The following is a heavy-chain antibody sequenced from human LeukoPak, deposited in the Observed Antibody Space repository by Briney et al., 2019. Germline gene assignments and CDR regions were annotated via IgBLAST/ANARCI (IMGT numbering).Heavy chain of an antibody. CDR1: GFIFTGYF. D-gene: IGHD3-3*01. V-gene: IGHV3-7*01. CDR2: IQRDGSEK. Sequence: PGGSLRLSCAASGFIFTGYFMSWVRQAPGKGLEWVASIQRDGSEKYYVDSVRGRFTISRDNTKNLLYLQMSSLRAEDTAVYYCATDRGWRTSGYYLYYFEYWGQGTLVTFSS. J-gene: IGHJ4*02. CDR3: ATDRGWRTSGYYLYYFEY.